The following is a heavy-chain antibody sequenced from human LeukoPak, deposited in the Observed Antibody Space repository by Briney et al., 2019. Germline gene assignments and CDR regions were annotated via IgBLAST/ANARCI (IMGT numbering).Heavy chain of an antibody. CDR3: ARQDDILTGYFK. J-gene: IGHJ4*02. D-gene: IGHD3-9*01. CDR1: GYSFTSYW. CDR2: IDPSDSYT. Sequence: GESLKISCKGTGYSFTSYWISWVRQMPGKGLEWMGRIDPSDSYTNYSPSFQGHVTISADKSISTAYLQWSSLKASDTAMYYCARQDDILTGYFKWGQGTLVTVSS. V-gene: IGHV5-10-1*01.